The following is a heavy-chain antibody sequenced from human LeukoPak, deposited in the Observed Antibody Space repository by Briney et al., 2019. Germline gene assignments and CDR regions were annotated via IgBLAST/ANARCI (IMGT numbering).Heavy chain of an antibody. Sequence: PSETPSLTCTVSGGFIRRYYGSWLRQPPGKGVEWIGYIYYRRSTNYNPSLSSRVTISVDTSKNQFSLRLSSLTAADTAVYYCARVALGDSSGFYHFQHWGQGALVTVSS. D-gene: IGHD3-22*01. V-gene: IGHV4-59*01. CDR3: ARVALGDSSGFYHFQH. J-gene: IGHJ1*01. CDR1: GGFIRRYY. CDR2: IYYRRST.